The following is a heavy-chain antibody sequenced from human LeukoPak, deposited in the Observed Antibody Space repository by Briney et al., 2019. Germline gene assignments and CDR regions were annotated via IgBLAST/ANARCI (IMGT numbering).Heavy chain of an antibody. CDR3: ATEGGYGSGGLDY. CDR1: GGSISSYY. CDR2: IYHSGST. D-gene: IGHD3-10*01. V-gene: IGHV4-59*12. Sequence: SETLSLTCTVSGGSISSYYWSWIRQPPGKGLEWIGYIYHSGSTNYNPSLKSRVTISVDTSKNQFSLRLSSVTAADTAVYYCATEGGYGSGGLDYWGQGTLVTVSS. J-gene: IGHJ4*02.